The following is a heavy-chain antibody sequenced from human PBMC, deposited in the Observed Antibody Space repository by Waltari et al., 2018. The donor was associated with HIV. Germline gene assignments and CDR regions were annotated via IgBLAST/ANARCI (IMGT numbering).Heavy chain of an antibody. D-gene: IGHD3-16*01. J-gene: IGHJ3*02. CDR3: ARGWGSGGAFDI. CDR1: GGSFSGYY. Sequence: QVQLQQWGAGLLKPSETLSLTCAVYGGSFSGYYWSWIRQPPGKGLEWIGEINHSGSTNYNPSLKSRVTISVDTSKNQFSLKLSSVTAADTAVYYCARGWGSGGAFDIWGQGTMVTVSS. CDR2: INHSGST. V-gene: IGHV4-34*01.